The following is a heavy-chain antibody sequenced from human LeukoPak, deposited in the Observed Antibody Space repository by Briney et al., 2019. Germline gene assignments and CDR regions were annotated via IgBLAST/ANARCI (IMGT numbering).Heavy chain of an antibody. V-gene: IGHV1-8*01. D-gene: IGHD1-1*01. Sequence: ASVKVSCKASGYTFTSYDINWVRQATGQGLEWMGWMNPNSGNTGYAQKFQGRVTMTRNTSISTAYMELSSLRSEDTAVYYCARRRNWNDPYGIGYWGQGTLVTVSS. CDR2: MNPNSGNT. CDR3: ARRRNWNDPYGIGY. J-gene: IGHJ4*02. CDR1: GYTFTSYD.